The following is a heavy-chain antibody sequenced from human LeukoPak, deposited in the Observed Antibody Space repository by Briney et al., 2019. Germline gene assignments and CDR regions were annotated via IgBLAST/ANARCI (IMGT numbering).Heavy chain of an antibody. CDR3: AHRRSGYDWNHGDFDY. Sequence: SGPTLLNPTQTLTLTCSFSGFSLTTGPLGVGWIRQPPGKALEWLSVIYWDDDKRYNPSLRTRLTVTTATSKNQVVLIMTNMDPVDTATYYCAHRRSGYDWNHGDFDYWGQGTLVTVSS. V-gene: IGHV2-5*02. J-gene: IGHJ4*02. CDR2: IYWDDDK. D-gene: IGHD3-22*01. CDR1: GFSLTTGPLG.